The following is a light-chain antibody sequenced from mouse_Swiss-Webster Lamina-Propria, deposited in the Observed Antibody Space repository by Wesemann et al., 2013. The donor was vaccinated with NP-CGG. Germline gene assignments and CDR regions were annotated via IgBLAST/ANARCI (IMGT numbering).Light chain of an antibody. Sequence: QMTQSPASLSASVGETVTITCRASGNIYSNLAWYQQKQGKSPQLLVYAATNLADGVPSRFSGSGSGTQYSLKINSLQSEDFGSYYCQHFWGTPLTFGAGTKLELK. CDR3: QHFWGTPLT. V-gene: IGKV12-46*01. CDR1: GNIYSN. CDR2: AAT. J-gene: IGKJ5*01.